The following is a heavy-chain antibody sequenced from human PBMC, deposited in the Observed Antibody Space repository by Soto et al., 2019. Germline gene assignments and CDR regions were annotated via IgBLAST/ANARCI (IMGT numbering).Heavy chain of an antibody. CDR1: GDSVSSNSAA. J-gene: IGHJ4*02. D-gene: IGHD3-10*01. CDR2: TYYKSKWSN. Sequence: SQTLSLTCVISGDSVSSNSAAWNWIRQSPSRGLEWLGRTYYKSKWSNEYSVSVKSRMTISPDTSKNSLYLQMNSLRGEDTALYYCASEYGSGFPVYWGQGTLVTVSS. V-gene: IGHV6-1*01. CDR3: ASEYGSGFPVY.